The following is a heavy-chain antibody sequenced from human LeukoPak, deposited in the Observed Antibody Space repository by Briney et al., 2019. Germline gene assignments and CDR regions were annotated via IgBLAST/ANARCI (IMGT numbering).Heavy chain of an antibody. V-gene: IGHV3-33*06. J-gene: IGHJ4*02. D-gene: IGHD5-12*01. CDR3: AKEGIYLKSSLED. CDR2: IWYEERTK. CDR1: GFTFSDYG. Sequence: TGGSLRLSCTASGFTFSDYGMHWVRQAPGNGLEWVATIWYEERTKYYIDSVKGRFTISRDNSKNTFYLRMNSLRVDDTATYYCAKEGIYLKSSLEDWGQGTLVTVSS.